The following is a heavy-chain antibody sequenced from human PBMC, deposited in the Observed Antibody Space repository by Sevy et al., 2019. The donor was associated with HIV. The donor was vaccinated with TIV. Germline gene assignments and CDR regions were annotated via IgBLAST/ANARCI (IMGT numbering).Heavy chain of an antibody. D-gene: IGHD6-13*01. V-gene: IGHV3-23*01. Sequence: GGSLRLSCAASGFTFSSYAMSWVRQAPGKGLEWVSAISGRGCSTYYADSVKGRFTISRDNSKNTLYLQMNSLRAEDTAVYYCAKESEQQLVYFDYWGQGTLVTVSS. CDR3: AKESEQQLVYFDY. J-gene: IGHJ4*02. CDR2: ISGRGCST. CDR1: GFTFSSYA.